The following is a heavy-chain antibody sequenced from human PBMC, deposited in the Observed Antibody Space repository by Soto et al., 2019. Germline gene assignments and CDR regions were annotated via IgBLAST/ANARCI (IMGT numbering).Heavy chain of an antibody. Sequence: ASVKVSCKASGYTFTSYDINWVRQATGQGLEWMGWMNPNSGNTGYAQKFQGRVTMTRNTSISTAYMELSSLRSEDTAVYYCARGRSGWYRYYYYYGMDVWGQGTTVTVSS. D-gene: IGHD6-19*01. V-gene: IGHV1-8*01. CDR3: ARGRSGWYRYYYYYGMDV. CDR1: GYTFTSYD. J-gene: IGHJ6*02. CDR2: MNPNSGNT.